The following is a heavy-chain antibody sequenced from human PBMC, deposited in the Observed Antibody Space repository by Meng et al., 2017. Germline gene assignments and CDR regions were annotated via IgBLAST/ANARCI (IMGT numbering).Heavy chain of an antibody. CDR1: GASISSGYW. D-gene: IGHD3-22*01. V-gene: IGHV4-4*02. Sequence: GSLRLSCAVSGASISSGYWWSWVRLPPGKGLEWIGETYHSGGTNYNPSLKSRVTISADKSKNQFSLNLNSITAADTAVYYCARRTVYDSSGYAFGYWGQGNPV. J-gene: IGHJ4*01. CDR2: TYHSGGT. CDR3: ARRTVYDSSGYAFGY.